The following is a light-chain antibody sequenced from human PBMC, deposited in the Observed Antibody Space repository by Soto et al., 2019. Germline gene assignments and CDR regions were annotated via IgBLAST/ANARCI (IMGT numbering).Light chain of an antibody. J-gene: IGLJ3*02. Sequence: QSVLTQPPSASGTPGQRVTISCSGSSSNIGSNPVNWYQQLPGTAPKLLIYNNNQRPSGVPDRFSGSKSCTSASLAISGLQSEDEADYYCAAWDDSLNGWVFGGGTKLTVL. CDR1: SSNIGSNP. CDR2: NNN. CDR3: AAWDDSLNGWV. V-gene: IGLV1-44*01.